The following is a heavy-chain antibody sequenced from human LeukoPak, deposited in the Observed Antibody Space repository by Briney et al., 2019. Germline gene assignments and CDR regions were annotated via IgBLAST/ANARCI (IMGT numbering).Heavy chain of an antibody. CDR1: EFTYG. V-gene: IGHV3-48*02. J-gene: IGHJ3*02. Sequence: GGSLRLSCAASEFTYGMNWVRQAPGKGLECVSAISSSGSNTYYADSVKGRFTISRDNAKNSLYLQMNSLRDEDTAVYYCARANRIAVAGAFDIWGQGTMVTVSS. D-gene: IGHD6-19*01. CDR3: ARANRIAVAGAFDI. CDR2: ISSSGSNT.